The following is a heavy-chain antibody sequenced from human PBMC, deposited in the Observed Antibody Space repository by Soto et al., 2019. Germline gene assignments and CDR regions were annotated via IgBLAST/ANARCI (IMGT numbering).Heavy chain of an antibody. V-gene: IGHV1-18*01. D-gene: IGHD2-8*01. CDR3: ARVPFVLMATNDDY. CDR2: ISAYNGNT. CDR1: GYTFTSYG. J-gene: IGHJ4*02. Sequence: ASVKVSCKASGYTFTSYGISWVRQAPGQGLEWMGWISAYNGNTNYAQKLQGRVTMTTDTSTGTAYMELRSLRSDDTAVYYCARVPFVLMATNDDYWGQGTLVTVSS.